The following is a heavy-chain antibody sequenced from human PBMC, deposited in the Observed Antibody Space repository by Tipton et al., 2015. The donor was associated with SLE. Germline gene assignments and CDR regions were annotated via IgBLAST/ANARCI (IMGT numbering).Heavy chain of an antibody. CDR1: GASISTFY. Sequence: LRLSCTVSGASISTFYWSWIRQPPGKGLEWIGFIYYSGTTNNNPSLKSRVTISVDTSKNQFSLKLSSVTAADTAVYYCARGGTPAAGYKWFDPWGQGTLVTVPS. CDR3: ARGGTPAAGYKWFDP. D-gene: IGHD6-13*01. V-gene: IGHV4-59*01. J-gene: IGHJ5*02. CDR2: IYYSGTT.